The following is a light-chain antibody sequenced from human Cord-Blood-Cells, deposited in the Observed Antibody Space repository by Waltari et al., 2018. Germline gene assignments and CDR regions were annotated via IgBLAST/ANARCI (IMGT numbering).Light chain of an antibody. J-gene: IGLJ3*02. V-gene: IGLV4-69*01. CDR2: LNSDGSH. Sequence: QLVLTQSPSASASLGASVKLTCTLSSGHSIYAIAWHQQQPEKGPRYLMKLNSDGSHSKGDGIPDRFSGSSSGAERYLTISSLQSEDEADYYCQTWGTGIWVFGGGTKLTVL. CDR3: QTWGTGIWV. CDR1: SGHSIYA.